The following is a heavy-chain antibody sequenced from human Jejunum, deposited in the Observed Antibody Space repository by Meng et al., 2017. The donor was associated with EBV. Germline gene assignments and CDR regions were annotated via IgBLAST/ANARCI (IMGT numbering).Heavy chain of an antibody. V-gene: IGHV3-74*01. D-gene: IGHD1-7*01. Sequence: EVQLXXXXXGLVXPXXXRRLSCATSGFMFSSSWMHWVRQAPGKGPVWVSRINSDGSTINYADSVKGRFTISRDNAKNTLYLQMNSLRVEDTAVYYCARAGNYRFDYWGQGALVTVSS. CDR3: ARAGNYRFDY. CDR1: GFMFSSSW. J-gene: IGHJ4*02. CDR2: INSDGSTI.